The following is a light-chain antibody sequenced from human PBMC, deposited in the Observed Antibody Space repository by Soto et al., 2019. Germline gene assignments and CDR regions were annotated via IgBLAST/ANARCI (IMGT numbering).Light chain of an antibody. J-gene: IGKJ1*01. CDR3: QQYVSSVT. CDR2: GAS. Sequence: EIVLTQSPGFLSLSPWERATLSCRASQSVYSSFFAWYQQKPGQAPRLLIYGASKRATGIPDRFSGSGSGTDFTLTISRLEPEDVAVYYCQQYVSSVTFGQGTKVEIK. V-gene: IGKV3-20*01. CDR1: QSVYSSF.